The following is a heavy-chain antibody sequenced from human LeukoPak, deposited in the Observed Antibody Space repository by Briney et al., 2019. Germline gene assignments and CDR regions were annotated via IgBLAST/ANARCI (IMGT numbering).Heavy chain of an antibody. D-gene: IGHD3-16*01. V-gene: IGHV3-30*02. Sequence: GGSLRLSCAASGFTFSSYGMHWVRQAPGKGLEWVAFIRYDGSNKYYADSVKGRFTISRDNSKNTVYLQMNSLRAEDTAVYYCAKDADDSWAFDYWGQGTLVTVSS. CDR3: AKDADDSWAFDY. J-gene: IGHJ4*02. CDR2: IRYDGSNK. CDR1: GFTFSSYG.